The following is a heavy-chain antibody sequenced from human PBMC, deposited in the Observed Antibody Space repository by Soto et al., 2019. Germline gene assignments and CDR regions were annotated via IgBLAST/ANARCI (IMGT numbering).Heavy chain of an antibody. Sequence: SETLSLTCTVSGASVGRDDYYWSWIRQQPGKGLEWIGYIYYSGNTNYNPSLKSRLTISVDTSKNQFSLQLRSVTAADTAVYYCARTWIGSPFDFWGQGSLVT. CDR1: GASVGRDDYY. J-gene: IGHJ4*02. V-gene: IGHV4-31*03. CDR2: IYYSGNT. CDR3: ARTWIGSPFDF. D-gene: IGHD5-12*01.